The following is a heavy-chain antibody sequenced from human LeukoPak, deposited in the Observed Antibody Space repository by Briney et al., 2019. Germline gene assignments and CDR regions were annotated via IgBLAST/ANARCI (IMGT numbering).Heavy chain of an antibody. J-gene: IGHJ4*02. D-gene: IGHD5/OR15-5a*01. CDR1: GDSFSSNSAA. CDR3: ARSTDSYFGY. V-gene: IGHV6-1*01. CDR2: TYYRSKWYN. Sequence: SQTLSLTCAISGDSFSSNSAAWNWIRQSPSRGLEWLGRTYYRSKWYNDYAVSLRSRITINPDTSKNQFSLRLNSVTPEDTAVYNCARSTDSYFGYWGQGTLVTVSS.